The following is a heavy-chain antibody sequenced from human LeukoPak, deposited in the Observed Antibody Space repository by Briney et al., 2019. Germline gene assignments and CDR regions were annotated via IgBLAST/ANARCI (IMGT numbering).Heavy chain of an antibody. V-gene: IGHV3-23*01. D-gene: IGHD5-12*01. Sequence: GGSLRLSCAASGFTFSSYAMSWVRQAPGKGLEWVSAISGSGGSTYCADSVKGRFTISRDNSKNTLYLQMNSLRAEDTAVYYCAKDGRKSGYDSSSDYWGQGTLVTVSS. CDR2: ISGSGGST. CDR3: AKDGRKSGYDSSSDY. CDR1: GFTFSSYA. J-gene: IGHJ4*02.